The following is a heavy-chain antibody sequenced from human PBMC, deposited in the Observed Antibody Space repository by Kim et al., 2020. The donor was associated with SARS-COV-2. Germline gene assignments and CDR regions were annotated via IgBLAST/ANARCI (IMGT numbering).Heavy chain of an antibody. Sequence: GGSLRLSCAASGFTISSYWMHWVRQAPGKGLVWVSRINSDGSSTSYADSVKGRFTISRDNAKNTLYLQMNSLRAEDTAVYYCARDQHGAALFPWIQYYYYGMDVWGQGTTVTVSS. V-gene: IGHV3-74*01. J-gene: IGHJ6*02. D-gene: IGHD5-18*01. CDR2: INSDGSST. CDR3: ARDQHGAALFPWIQYYYYGMDV. CDR1: GFTISSYW.